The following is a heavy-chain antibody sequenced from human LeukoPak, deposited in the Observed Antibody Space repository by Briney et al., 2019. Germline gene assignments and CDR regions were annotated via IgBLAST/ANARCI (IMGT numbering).Heavy chain of an antibody. Sequence: GGSLRLSCAASGFTFSSSAMSWVRQAPGKGLEWVSSISGSGSGGITYYADSVKGRFTISRDNAKNSLYLQMNSLRAEDTAVYYCARWLGYCSSTSCYGRGGSSGYYYYYMDVWGKGTTVTVSS. CDR3: ARWLGYCSSTSCYGRGGSSGYYYYYMDV. J-gene: IGHJ6*03. CDR2: ISGSGSGGIT. D-gene: IGHD2-2*01. V-gene: IGHV3-23*01. CDR1: GFTFSSSA.